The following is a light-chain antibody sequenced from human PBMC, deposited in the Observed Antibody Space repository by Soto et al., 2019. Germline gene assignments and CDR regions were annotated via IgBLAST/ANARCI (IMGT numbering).Light chain of an antibody. CDR3: QSYDSSRSGSEV. CDR1: SSNIGAGYD. J-gene: IGLJ1*01. V-gene: IGLV1-40*01. CDR2: GNS. Sequence: QSVLTQPPSVSGAPGQRVTISCTGSSSNIGAGYDVHWYQQLPGTAPKLLISGNSNRPSGVPDRFSGSKSGTSASLAITGLQAEDEADYYCQSYDSSRSGSEVFGTGTKVTVL.